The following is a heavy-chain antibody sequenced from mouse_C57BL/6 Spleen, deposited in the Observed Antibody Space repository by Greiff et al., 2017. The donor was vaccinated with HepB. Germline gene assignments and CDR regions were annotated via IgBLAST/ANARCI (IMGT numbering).Heavy chain of an antibody. CDR2: IRYDGSN. Sequence: DVQLQESGPGLVKPSQSLSLTCSVTGYSITSGYYWNWIRQFPGNKLEWMCYIRYDGSNNYHPSLKNRSSITSDTSKNQIFLKLNSVTTEDTATYYWARTKVVATGVDYWGQGTTRTVSS. D-gene: IGHD1-1*01. CDR3: ARTKVVATGVDY. V-gene: IGHV3-6*01. J-gene: IGHJ2*01. CDR1: GYSITSGYY.